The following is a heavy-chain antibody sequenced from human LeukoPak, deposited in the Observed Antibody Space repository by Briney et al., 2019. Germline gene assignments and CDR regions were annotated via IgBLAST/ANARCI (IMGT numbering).Heavy chain of an antibody. CDR2: INHSGSI. CDR1: GGSFSGYY. D-gene: IGHD3-22*01. V-gene: IGHV4-34*01. Sequence: SETLSLTCAVYGGSFSGYYWSWIRQPPGKGLEWIGEINHSGSINYNPSLKSRVTISVDTSKNQFSLKLSSVTAADTAVYYCARTRRPYYYDSSGYGFDYWGQGTLVTVSS. J-gene: IGHJ4*02. CDR3: ARTRRPYYYDSSGYGFDY.